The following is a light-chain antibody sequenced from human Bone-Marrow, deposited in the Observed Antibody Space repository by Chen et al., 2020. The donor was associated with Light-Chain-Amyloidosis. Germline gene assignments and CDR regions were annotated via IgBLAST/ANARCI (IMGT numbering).Light chain of an antibody. CDR3: QSADSSGTYEVI. CDR1: DLPTKY. CDR2: RDT. J-gene: IGLJ2*01. V-gene: IGLV3-25*03. Sequence: SYELTHPPSVSVSPGQTARITCSGDDLPTKYAYWYHQKPGQAPVLVIHRDTERPSGISERFSGSSSGTTATLTISGVQAEDEADYHCQSADSSGTYEVIFGGGTKLTVL.